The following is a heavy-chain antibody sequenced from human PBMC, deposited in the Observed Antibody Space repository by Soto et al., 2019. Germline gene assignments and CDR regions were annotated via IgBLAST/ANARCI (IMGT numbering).Heavy chain of an antibody. CDR1: GGAFSGYH. V-gene: IGHV4-34*01. D-gene: IGHD5-12*01. CDR2: INHSGST. Sequence: SETLSLTCTVYGGAFSGYHWNWVRQPPGKGLEWIGEINHSGSTDYNPSLRSRVTMSLDTSKNHFSLKLSSVTAADTAVYYCARGSRWLHLQYFQHWGQGTLVTVSS. CDR3: ARGSRWLHLQYFQH. J-gene: IGHJ1*01.